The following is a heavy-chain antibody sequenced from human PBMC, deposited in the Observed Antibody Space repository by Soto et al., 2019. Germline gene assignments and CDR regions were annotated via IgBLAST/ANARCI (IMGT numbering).Heavy chain of an antibody. CDR3: NDAFDR. CDR1: GGSISSGVYY. J-gene: IGHJ3*01. V-gene: IGHV4-31*09. CDR2: IYYSGST. D-gene: IGHD3-16*01. Sequence: PSETLSLTCSVSGGSISSGVYYWSWIRQHPGKGLEWIGYIYYSGSTSYNPSLKSRVTISGDKSKNQFSLRLTSVITFGGITGPNDAFDRWGQGKMVTVSS.